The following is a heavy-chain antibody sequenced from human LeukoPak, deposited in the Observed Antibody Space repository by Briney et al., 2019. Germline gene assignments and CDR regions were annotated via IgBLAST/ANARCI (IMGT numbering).Heavy chain of an antibody. V-gene: IGHV3-23*01. J-gene: IGHJ4*02. D-gene: IGHD6-13*01. CDR3: AKGSSSSRPYYFDY. CDR2: ITGSGANT. Sequence: PGGSLRLSCAASGFTFSSYAMRWVRQTPGKGLEWVSSITGSGANTYYAESVKGRFTISRDNSENTLYLQMNSLRAEDTAVYYCAKGSSSSRPYYFDYWGQGTLVTVSS. CDR1: GFTFSSYA.